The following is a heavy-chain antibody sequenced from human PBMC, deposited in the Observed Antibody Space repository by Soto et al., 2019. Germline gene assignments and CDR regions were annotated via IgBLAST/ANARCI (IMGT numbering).Heavy chain of an antibody. Sequence: QVQLVQSGAEVKKPGSSVKVSCKASGGTFSSYAISWVRQAPGQGLEWMGGIIPIFGTANYAQKFQGRVTITADKSTSPAYMELSSLRSEGTAVYYCARESTVTTLASWFDPWGQGTLVTVSS. J-gene: IGHJ5*02. CDR3: ARESTVTTLASWFDP. V-gene: IGHV1-69*06. CDR2: IIPIFGTA. CDR1: GGTFSSYA. D-gene: IGHD4-17*01.